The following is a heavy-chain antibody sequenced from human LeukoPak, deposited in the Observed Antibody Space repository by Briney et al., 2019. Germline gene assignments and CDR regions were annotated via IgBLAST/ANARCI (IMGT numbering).Heavy chain of an antibody. CDR3: ARASAPVVVAATYVGY. CDR1: GYTFTSYG. J-gene: IGHJ4*02. D-gene: IGHD2-15*01. CDR2: INPSGGST. Sequence: GASVKVSCKASGYTFTSYGISWVRQAPGQGLEWMGIINPSGGSTSYAQKFQGRVTMTRDTSTSTVYMELSSLRSEDTAVYYCARASAPVVVAATYVGYWGQGTLVTVSS. V-gene: IGHV1-46*01.